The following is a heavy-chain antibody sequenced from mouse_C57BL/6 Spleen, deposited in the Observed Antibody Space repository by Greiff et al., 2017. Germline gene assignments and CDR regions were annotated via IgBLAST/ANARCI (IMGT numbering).Heavy chain of an antibody. Sequence: QVQLQQPGADLVRPGSSVKLSCKASGYTFTSYWMPWVKQRPIQGLEWIGNIDPSDSDTHYNQKFKDKATLTVDKSSSTAYMQLSSLTSEDSAVYYCARRGVFDYWGQGTTLTVSA. CDR1: GYTFTSYW. J-gene: IGHJ2*01. V-gene: IGHV1-52*01. CDR2: IDPSDSDT. CDR3: ARRGVFDY.